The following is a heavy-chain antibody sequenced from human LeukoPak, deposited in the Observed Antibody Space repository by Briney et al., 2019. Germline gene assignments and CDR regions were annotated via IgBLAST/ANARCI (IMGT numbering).Heavy chain of an antibody. J-gene: IGHJ6*02. V-gene: IGHV5-51*01. CDR3: ARRPTNYYGMDV. CDR1: GSIFSTFW. Sequence: GESLQICCQGSGSIFSTFWIGGVRQLPGRGLEWLGIIYPGDSDTRYSPSFQGQVTISADKSISTAYLQWSSLKASDTGVYYCARRPTNYYGMDVWGQGTSVTVSS. CDR2: IYPGDSDT.